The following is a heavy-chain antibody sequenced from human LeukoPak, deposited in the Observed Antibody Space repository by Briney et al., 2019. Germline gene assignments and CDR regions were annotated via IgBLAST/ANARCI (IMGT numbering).Heavy chain of an antibody. CDR3: ARDRAEGSPAAIQRDMRYYYYGMDV. J-gene: IGHJ6*02. V-gene: IGHV1-69*04. Sequence: ASVKVSCKASGGTFSSYAISWVRQAPGQGLEWMGRIIPIFGIANYAQKFQGRVTITADKSTSTAYMELSSLRSEDTAVYYCARDRAEGSPAAIQRDMRYYYYGMDVWGQGTTVTVSS. CDR1: GGTFSSYA. D-gene: IGHD2-2*02. CDR2: IIPIFGIA.